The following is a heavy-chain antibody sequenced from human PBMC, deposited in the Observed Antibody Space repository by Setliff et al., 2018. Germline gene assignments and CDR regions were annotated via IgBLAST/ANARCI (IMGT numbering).Heavy chain of an antibody. D-gene: IGHD3-10*01. CDR2: ISAYIGNT. Sequence: ASVKVSCKASGYTFTGYYMHWVRQAPGQGLEWMGWISAYIGNTNYAQNLQGRVTMTTDTSTSTAYMELRSLRSDDTAVYYCARDPGWFGELLGYFDYWGQGTLVTVSS. CDR1: GYTFTGYY. V-gene: IGHV1-18*04. CDR3: ARDPGWFGELLGYFDY. J-gene: IGHJ4*02.